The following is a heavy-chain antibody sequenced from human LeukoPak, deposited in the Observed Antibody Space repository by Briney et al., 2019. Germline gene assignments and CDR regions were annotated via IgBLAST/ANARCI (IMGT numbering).Heavy chain of an antibody. V-gene: IGHV3-48*01. D-gene: IGHD6-13*01. Sequence: GGSLRLSFSASGFTFSSYSMNWVRQAPGKGLEWVSYITSSSSTIYYPDSVKGRFTISRDNANNSLYLQMNSLRAEDTAVYYCAREFVLVVDYWGRGTLVTVSS. CDR3: AREFVLVVDY. J-gene: IGHJ4*02. CDR1: GFTFSSYS. CDR2: ITSSSSTI.